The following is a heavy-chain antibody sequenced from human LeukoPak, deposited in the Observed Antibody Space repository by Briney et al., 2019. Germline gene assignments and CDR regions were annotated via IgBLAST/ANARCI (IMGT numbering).Heavy chain of an antibody. CDR2: RRYDGSRK. J-gene: IGHJ4*02. CDR3: AKVKKIGDYWDYFDY. Sequence: PGGSLRLSCAASAFIFSSYGMHWVRQAPDKGLEWVTFRRYDGSRKYYADSVRGRFTISRDNSKNTLYLQMSSLRADDTAVYYCAKVKKIGDYWDYFDYWGQGTLVTVSS. D-gene: IGHD2-8*02. V-gene: IGHV3-30*02. CDR1: AFIFSSYG.